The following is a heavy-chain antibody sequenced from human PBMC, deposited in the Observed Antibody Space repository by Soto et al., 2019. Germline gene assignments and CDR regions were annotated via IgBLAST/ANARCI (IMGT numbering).Heavy chain of an antibody. D-gene: IGHD1-20*01. J-gene: IGHJ4*02. CDR3: ARHVPDNWKDGYYFDY. CDR1: GYSFTSYW. Sequence: GESLKISCKGSGYSFTSYWIGWVRQMPGKGLEWMGVIYPGDSDTRYSPSFQGQVTISADKSISTAYLQWSSLKASDTAMYYWARHVPDNWKDGYYFDYWGQGTLVTVSS. V-gene: IGHV5-51*01. CDR2: IYPGDSDT.